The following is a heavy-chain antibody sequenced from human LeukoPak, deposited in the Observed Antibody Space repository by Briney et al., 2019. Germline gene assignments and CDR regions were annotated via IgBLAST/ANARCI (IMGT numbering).Heavy chain of an antibody. CDR2: IVPILGIP. CDR1: GGTFSNSG. V-gene: IGHV1-69*04. Sequence: ASVKVSCKPSGGTFSNSGFSWVRQAPGQGLEWMGRIVPILGIPNYAQKFQGRVTITADKSTNTAYMELSSLRSGDTAMYYCARDFTDDAFDIWGQGTMVTVS. CDR3: ARDFTDDAFDI. J-gene: IGHJ3*02. D-gene: IGHD3-16*01.